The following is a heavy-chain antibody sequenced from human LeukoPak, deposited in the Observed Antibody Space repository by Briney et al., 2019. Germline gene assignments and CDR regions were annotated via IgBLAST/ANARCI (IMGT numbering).Heavy chain of an antibody. V-gene: IGHV4-4*07. CDR2: IYTSGST. Sequence: SETLSLTCTVSGGSISSYYWSWIRQPAGKGLEWIGRIYTSGSTNYNPSLKGRVTMSVDTSKNQFSLKLSSVTAADTAVYYCAREEYCSGGSCYTPGRYYYGMDVWGQGTTVTVSS. J-gene: IGHJ6*02. CDR1: GGSISSYY. CDR3: AREEYCSGGSCYTPGRYYYGMDV. D-gene: IGHD2-15*01.